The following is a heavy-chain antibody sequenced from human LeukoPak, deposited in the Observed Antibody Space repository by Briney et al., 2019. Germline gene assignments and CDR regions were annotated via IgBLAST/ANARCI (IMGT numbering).Heavy chain of an antibody. CDR2: ICTSGST. D-gene: IGHD3-22*01. V-gene: IGHV4-4*07. Sequence: SETLSLTCTVSGGSISNYYWNWIRQPAGKGLEWIGRICTSGSTNYNSSLKSRVTMSVDMSKNQFSLKLSSVTAADTAVYFCARADYDSSGWPFDYWGQGTLVSVSS. CDR1: GGSISNYY. J-gene: IGHJ4*02. CDR3: ARADYDSSGWPFDY.